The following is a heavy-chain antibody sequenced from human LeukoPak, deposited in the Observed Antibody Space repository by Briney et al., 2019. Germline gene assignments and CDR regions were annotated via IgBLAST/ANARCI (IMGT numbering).Heavy chain of an antibody. D-gene: IGHD2-21*02. V-gene: IGHV4-39*01. CDR2: IYYSGST. Sequence: SETLSLTCTVSGGSISSSSYYWGWIRQPPGKGLEWIGSIYYSGSTYYNPSLKSRVTISVDTSKNQCSLKLSSVTAADTAVYYCARHGTTLASCGGDCYYFDYWGQGTLVTVSS. CDR1: GGSISSSSYY. J-gene: IGHJ4*02. CDR3: ARHGTTLASCGGDCYYFDY.